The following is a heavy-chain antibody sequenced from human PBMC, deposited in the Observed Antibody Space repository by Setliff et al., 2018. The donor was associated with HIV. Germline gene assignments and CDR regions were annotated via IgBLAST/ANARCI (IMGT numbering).Heavy chain of an antibody. Sequence: SGPTLVNPTQTLTLTCTFSGFSLATSGLRVSWIRQPPGKALEWLARIDWDDDKIYNTSLKTRLTISKDTSKNQVVLTVTDVDPVDTATYYCALPTSIYYYFDNWGQGTKVTVSS. CDR1: GFSLATSGLR. CDR3: ALPTSIYYYFDN. CDR2: IDWDDDK. D-gene: IGHD2-21*01. V-gene: IGHV2-70*04. J-gene: IGHJ4*02.